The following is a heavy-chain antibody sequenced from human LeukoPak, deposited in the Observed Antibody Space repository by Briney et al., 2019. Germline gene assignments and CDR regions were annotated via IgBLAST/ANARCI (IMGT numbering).Heavy chain of an antibody. J-gene: IGHJ4*02. CDR2: INHSGTT. V-gene: IGHV4-34*01. D-gene: IGHD6-19*01. CDR1: GGSFTGYH. CDR3: ARGRGIAVAGKSAHGY. Sequence: PSETQSLTCAVFGGSFTGYHWNWIRQPPGKVLEWIGEINHSGTTNYNPSLESRVTISIDTSKNQFSLKVNAVTVADTAVYYCARGRGIAVAGKSAHGYWGQGTLVTVSS.